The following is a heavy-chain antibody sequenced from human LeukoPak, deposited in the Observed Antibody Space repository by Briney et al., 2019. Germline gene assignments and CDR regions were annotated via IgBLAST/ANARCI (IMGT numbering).Heavy chain of an antibody. CDR1: GYTFTSYG. V-gene: IGHV1-18*01. J-gene: IGHJ6*02. Sequence: WASMKVPCKASGYTFTSYGISWVRQAPGQGLEWMGWINAYNGNTNYAQKLQGRVTMTTDTSTSTAYMELRSLRSDDTAVYYCARVATMTLYYYYGMDVWGQGTTVTVSS. CDR3: ARVATMTLYYYYGMDV. D-gene: IGHD1-26*01. CDR2: INAYNGNT.